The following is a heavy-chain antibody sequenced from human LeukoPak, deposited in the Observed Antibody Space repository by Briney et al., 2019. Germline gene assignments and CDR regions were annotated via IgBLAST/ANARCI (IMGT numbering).Heavy chain of an antibody. Sequence: GGSLRLSCAASGFTVSSNYMTWVRQAPGKGLEWVSIIYSGGTTYYADSVKGPFTISRDNSKNTLYLQMNSLRAEDTAVYYCARLYYYVSGTYSRYFDYWGQGTLVTVSS. CDR2: IYSGGTT. CDR3: ARLYYYVSGTYSRYFDY. D-gene: IGHD3-10*01. V-gene: IGHV3-53*01. CDR1: GFTVSSNY. J-gene: IGHJ4*02.